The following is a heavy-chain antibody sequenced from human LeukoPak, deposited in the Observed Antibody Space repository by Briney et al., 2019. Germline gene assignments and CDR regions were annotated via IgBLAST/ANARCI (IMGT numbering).Heavy chain of an antibody. CDR2: ISSRSSYI. J-gene: IGHJ6*02. D-gene: IGHD5-12*01. CDR1: GFSFSSYS. Sequence: GGSLRLSCAASGFSFSSYSMTWVRQAPGKGLEWVSSISSRSSYIYYTDSVKGRFTISRDNAKNSLYLQMNSLRAEETAVYYCARDDSAFDLGALDYYYGMDVWGQGTTVTVSS. V-gene: IGHV3-21*01. CDR3: ARDDSAFDLGALDYYYGMDV.